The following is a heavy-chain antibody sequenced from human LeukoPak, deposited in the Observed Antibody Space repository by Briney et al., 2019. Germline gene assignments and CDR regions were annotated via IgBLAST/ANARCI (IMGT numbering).Heavy chain of an antibody. CDR2: ISWNSGSI. Sequence: GGSLRLSCAASGFTFYDYAMPWVRHAPGKGLEGVSGISWNSGSIVYADSVKGRFTISRDNAKNSLYLQTSSLRAEDTALYYCAKDIWLRGYDSSGYYYRFRSGAFDIWGQGTMVTVSP. J-gene: IGHJ3*02. CDR1: GFTFYDYA. D-gene: IGHD3-22*01. CDR3: AKDIWLRGYDSSGYYYRFRSGAFDI. V-gene: IGHV3-9*01.